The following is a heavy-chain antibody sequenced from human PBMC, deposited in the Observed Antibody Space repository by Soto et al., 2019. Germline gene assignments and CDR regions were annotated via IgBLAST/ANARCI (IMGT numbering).Heavy chain of an antibody. Sequence: QVQLQESGPGLVKPSETLSLTCTVSGGSSSSYYWSWIRQSPGKRLEWIGYIYFSGSTNYNPSLKSRVTISGDTSKNQFSLKLTSVTAADTAVYYCARVEYSGYPRIWGQGTLVTVSS. CDR2: IYFSGST. J-gene: IGHJ4*02. V-gene: IGHV4-59*01. CDR3: ARVEYSGYPRI. D-gene: IGHD5-12*01. CDR1: GGSSSSYY.